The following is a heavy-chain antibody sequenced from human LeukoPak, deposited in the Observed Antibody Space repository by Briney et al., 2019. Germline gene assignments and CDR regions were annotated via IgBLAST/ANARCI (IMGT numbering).Heavy chain of an antibody. J-gene: IGHJ4*02. D-gene: IGHD1-26*01. CDR2: IYYSGST. Sequence: PSETLSLTCTVSGDSISSSTYYWGWIRQPPGKGLEWIGTIYYSGSTYYDPSLKSRVTIFADTSKNHFSLKLSSVTAADTGVYYCARYSGTKGIDYWGQGTLVTVSS. CDR1: GDSISSSTYY. V-gene: IGHV4-39*02. CDR3: ARYSGTKGIDY.